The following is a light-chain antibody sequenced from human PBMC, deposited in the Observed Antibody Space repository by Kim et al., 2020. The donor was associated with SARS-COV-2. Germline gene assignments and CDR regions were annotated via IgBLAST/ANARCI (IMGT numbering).Light chain of an antibody. CDR2: RAT. CDR3: QQCQTAIT. V-gene: IGKV3D-15*01. Sequence: LGSRIILSCRASQSVSTHLAWYQQRPGQSPRLLIYRATTRATGIPARFSGSGSGAEFTLTINSLQSEDYAIYYCQQCQTAITFGQGTRLEIK. CDR1: QSVSTH. J-gene: IGKJ5*01.